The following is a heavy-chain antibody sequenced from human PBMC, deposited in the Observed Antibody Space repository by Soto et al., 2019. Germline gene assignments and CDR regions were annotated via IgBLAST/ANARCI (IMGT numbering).Heavy chain of an antibody. D-gene: IGHD3-22*01. CDR1: GGSISSGGYY. J-gene: IGHJ6*02. V-gene: IGHV4-31*03. Sequence: TLSLTCTVSGGSISSGGYYWSWIRQHPGKGLEWIGYIYYSGSTYYNPSLKSRVTISVDTSKNQFSLKLSSVTAADTAVYYCARERNYDSSGYSYYYGMDVWGQGTTVTVSS. CDR3: ARERNYDSSGYSYYYGMDV. CDR2: IYYSGST.